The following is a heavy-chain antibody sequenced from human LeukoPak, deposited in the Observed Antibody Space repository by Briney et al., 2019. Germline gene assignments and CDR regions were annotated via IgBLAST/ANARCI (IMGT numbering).Heavy chain of an antibody. V-gene: IGHV1-18*01. J-gene: IGHJ6*03. CDR1: GYTLTSYG. D-gene: IGHD3-22*01. Sequence: SVWLSCEVSGYTLTSYGISSVREAPGQGREWMGGISAYNGNTNYAQKLQGRVTMNTETPTRRAHIARRSLRSDDTAVYYCARDRAYYYDSSGYYYYYYMDVWGKGTTVTVS. CDR3: ARDRAYYYDSSGYYYYYYMDV. CDR2: ISAYNGNT.